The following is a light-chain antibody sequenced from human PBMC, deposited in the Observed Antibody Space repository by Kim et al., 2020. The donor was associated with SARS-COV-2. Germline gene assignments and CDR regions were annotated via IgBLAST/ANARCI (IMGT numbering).Light chain of an antibody. J-gene: IGKJ5*01. CDR3: LQHRTYPIT. CDR2: GAS. CDR1: QDIGND. Sequence: DIQMTQSPSSLSASVGDRVTITCRASQDIGNDLGWYQQNPGRAPKRLIYGASNLQSGVPSRFSGSGSETEFTLTINSLQPEDFATYFCLQHRTYPITCGQGTRLEIK. V-gene: IGKV1-17*01.